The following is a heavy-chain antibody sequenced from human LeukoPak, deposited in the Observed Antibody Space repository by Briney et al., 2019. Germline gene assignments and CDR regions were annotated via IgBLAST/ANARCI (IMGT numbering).Heavy chain of an antibody. V-gene: IGHV3-48*04. J-gene: IGHJ4*02. CDR3: ARGGSGSPFDY. CDR1: GFTFSSYS. D-gene: IGHD1-26*01. CDR2: ISSSSSTI. Sequence: GGSLRLSCAASGFTFSSYSMNWVRQAPGKGLEWVSYISSSSSTIYYADSVKGRFTISRDNAKNSLYLQMNSLRAEDTALYYCARGGSGSPFDYWGQGTLVTVSS.